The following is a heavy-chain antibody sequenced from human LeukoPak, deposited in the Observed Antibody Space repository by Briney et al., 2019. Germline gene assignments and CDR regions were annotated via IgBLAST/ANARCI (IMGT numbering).Heavy chain of an antibody. CDR3: ARDVVVVPAATNFDY. D-gene: IGHD2-2*01. V-gene: IGHV1-2*02. Sequence: ASVKVSCKASGYTFTGYYMHWVRQAPGQGLEWMGWINPNSGGTNYAQKFQGRVTMTRDTSISTAYMELSGLRSDDTAVYYCARDVVVVPAATNFDYWGQGTLVTVSS. CDR1: GYTFTGYY. J-gene: IGHJ4*02. CDR2: INPNSGGT.